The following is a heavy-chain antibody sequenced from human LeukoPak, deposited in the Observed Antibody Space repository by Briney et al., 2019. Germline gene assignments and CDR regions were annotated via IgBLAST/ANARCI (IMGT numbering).Heavy chain of an antibody. D-gene: IGHD3-9*01. Sequence: GAAVKVSCKASGGTFSSYAISWVRQAPARGLEWRGGTIPICGTSNYAQKFLGRGQLTPDKSTSTAYMDLSSLRSEDPAVYYCAGSILTGYYTGRVDYYYYGMDVWGNGTTVTVSS. CDR1: GGTFSSYA. CDR2: TIPICGTS. J-gene: IGHJ6*04. CDR3: AGSILTGYYTGRVDYYYYGMDV. V-gene: IGHV1-69*06.